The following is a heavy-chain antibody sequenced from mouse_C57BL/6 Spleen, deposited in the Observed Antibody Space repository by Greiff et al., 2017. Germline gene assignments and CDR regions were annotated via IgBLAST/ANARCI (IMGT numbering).Heavy chain of an antibody. J-gene: IGHJ2*01. Sequence: VHVKQSGPELVKPGASVKISCKASGYSFTGYYMNWVKQSPEKSLEWIGEINPSTGGTTYNQKFKAKATLTVDKSSSTAYMQLKSLTSEDSAVYYCARRGYDLDYWGQGTTLTVSS. CDR1: GYSFTGYY. CDR2: INPSTGGT. V-gene: IGHV1-42*01. D-gene: IGHD2-14*01. CDR3: ARRGYDLDY.